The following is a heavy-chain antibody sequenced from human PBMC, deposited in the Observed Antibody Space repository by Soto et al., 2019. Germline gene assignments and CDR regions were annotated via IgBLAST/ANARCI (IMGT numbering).Heavy chain of an antibody. CDR3: GREGGEAGPRGGYYYYGMDV. V-gene: IGHV3-30-3*01. D-gene: IGHD3-16*01. CDR2: ISYDGSNK. J-gene: IGHJ6*02. CDR1: GFTFSSYA. Sequence: QVQLVESGGGVVQPGRSLRLSCAASGFTFSSYAMHWVRQAPGKGLEWVAVISYDGSNKYYADSVKGRFTISRDNSKNTLYLQMNSLRAEDTAVYYCGREGGEAGPRGGYYYYGMDVWGQGTTVTVSS.